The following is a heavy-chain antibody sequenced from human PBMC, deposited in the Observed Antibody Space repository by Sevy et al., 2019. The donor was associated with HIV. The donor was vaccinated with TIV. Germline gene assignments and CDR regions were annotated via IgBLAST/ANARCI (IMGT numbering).Heavy chain of an antibody. V-gene: IGHV1-69*13. CDR3: ASSRETWIQRYYFDY. D-gene: IGHD5-18*01. CDR1: GGTFSSYA. CDR2: IIPIFGTA. J-gene: IGHJ4*02. Sequence: ASVKVSCKASGGTFSSYAISWVRQAPGQGLEWMGGIIPIFGTANYAQKSQGRVTITADESTSTAYMELSSLRSEDTAVYYCASSRETWIQRYYFDYWGQGTLVTVSS.